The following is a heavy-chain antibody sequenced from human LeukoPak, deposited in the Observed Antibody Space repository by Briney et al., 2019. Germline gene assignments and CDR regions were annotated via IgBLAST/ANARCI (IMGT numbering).Heavy chain of an antibody. D-gene: IGHD6-19*01. V-gene: IGHV4-39*07. CDR2: SYYSGST. Sequence: SETLSLTCTVSGGSVSSSGFYWGWIRQPPGKGLEWIGSSYYSGSTYYNPSLKSRVTISVDTSKNQFSLKLSSVTAADTAIYYCAREQDDIAVADTPRGFDPWGQGTLVIVSS. CDR3: AREQDDIAVADTPRGFDP. J-gene: IGHJ5*02. CDR1: GGSVSSSGFY.